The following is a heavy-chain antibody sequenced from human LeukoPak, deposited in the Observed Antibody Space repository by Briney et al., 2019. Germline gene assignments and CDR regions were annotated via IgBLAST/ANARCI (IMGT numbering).Heavy chain of an antibody. D-gene: IGHD3-22*01. CDR2: ISAYNGST. CDR3: ARDLFDYYDSSGYYLWWFDY. CDR1: GYTFTSYG. Sequence: ASVKVSCKASGYTFTSYGISWVRQAPGQGLEWMGWISAYNGSTNYAQKLQGRVTMTTDTSTSTAYMELRSPRSDDTAVYYCARDLFDYYDSSGYYLWWFDYWGQGTLVTVSS. V-gene: IGHV1-18*01. J-gene: IGHJ4*02.